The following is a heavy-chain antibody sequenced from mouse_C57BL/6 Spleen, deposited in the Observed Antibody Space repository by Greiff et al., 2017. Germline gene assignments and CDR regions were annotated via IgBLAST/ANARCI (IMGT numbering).Heavy chain of an antibody. CDR3: ARSYYGKRNYAMDY. V-gene: IGHV8-8*01. J-gene: IGHJ4*01. CDR2: IWWDDDK. CDR1: GFSLSTFGMG. Sequence: ESGPGILQPSQTLSLTCSFSGFSLSTFGMGVGWIRQPSGKGLEWLAHIWWDDDKYYNPALKSRLTISKDTSKNQVFLKIANVDSADTATYYCARSYYGKRNYAMDYWGQGTSVTVSS. D-gene: IGHD2-10*01.